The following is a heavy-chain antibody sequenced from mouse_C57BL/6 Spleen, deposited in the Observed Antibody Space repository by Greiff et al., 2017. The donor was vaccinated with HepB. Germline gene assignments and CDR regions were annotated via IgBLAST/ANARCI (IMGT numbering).Heavy chain of an antibody. V-gene: IGHV1-76*01. CDR1: GYTFTDYY. J-gene: IGHJ2*01. CDR2: IYLGSGNT. CDR3: ECGDYCGMSYYFDD. Sequence: QVQLQQSGAELVRPGASVKLSCKASGYTFTDYYINWVKQRPGQGLEWIARIYLGSGNTDYNEKFKGKDTLTAEKSSSTAYMQLSSLISADSAVYCCECGDYCGMSYYFDDWGQGTTLTVSS. D-gene: IGHD1-1*01.